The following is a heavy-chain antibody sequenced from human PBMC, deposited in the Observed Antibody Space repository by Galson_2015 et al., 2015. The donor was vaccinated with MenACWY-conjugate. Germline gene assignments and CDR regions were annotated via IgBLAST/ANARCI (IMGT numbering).Heavy chain of an antibody. Sequence: LSLTCTVSGGSIRTSTYCWGWIRQPPGKGLEWIGTVYYSGSTYYNPSLKSRVTISIDTSKDQFSLMLSSVTAADTAVYYCARLGSGWARIPHYFDYWGQGTLVTVSS. CDR1: GGSIRTSTYC. CDR2: VYYSGST. D-gene: IGHD6-19*01. J-gene: IGHJ4*02. CDR3: ARLGSGWARIPHYFDY. V-gene: IGHV4-39*01.